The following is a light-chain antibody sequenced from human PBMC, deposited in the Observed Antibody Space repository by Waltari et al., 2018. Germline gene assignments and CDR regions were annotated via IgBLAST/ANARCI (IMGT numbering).Light chain of an antibody. CDR3: QQFDTYPWT. Sequence: DIQLTQSPPTLSASVGYRVTITCRASQDICTWLAWYQQKPGKAPELLVYKASRLQSGVPSRFSGRGSGTEFTLTISSLQPEDFATFYCQQFDTYPWTFGQGTKVDIK. V-gene: IGKV1-5*03. J-gene: IGKJ1*01. CDR2: KAS. CDR1: QDICTW.